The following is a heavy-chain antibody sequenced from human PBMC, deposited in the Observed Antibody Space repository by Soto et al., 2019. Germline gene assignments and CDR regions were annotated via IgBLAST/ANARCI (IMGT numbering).Heavy chain of an antibody. V-gene: IGHV1-18*01. CDR2: ISAYNGNT. D-gene: IGHD3-22*01. CDR1: GYTFNRYA. J-gene: IGHJ4*02. CDR3: ARLYYDDSSGYYYVEDF. Sequence: QVQLVQSGAEVKKPGASVKVSCKASGYTFNRYAISWVRQAPGQGLEWMGWISAYNGNTNYAQKLQGRVTMTTDTSPSTAYTELRSLRSDDTAVYYCARLYYDDSSGYYYVEDFWGQGTLVTVSS.